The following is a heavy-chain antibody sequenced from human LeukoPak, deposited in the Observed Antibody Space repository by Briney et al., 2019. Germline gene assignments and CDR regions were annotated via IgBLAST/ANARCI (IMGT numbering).Heavy chain of an antibody. CDR2: IYHSGST. CDR1: GGSISSGGYS. D-gene: IGHD3-22*01. J-gene: IGHJ3*02. V-gene: IGHV4-30-2*01. CDR3: ARGGITMIVPAFDI. Sequence: SQTLSLTCAVSGGSISSGGYSWSWIRQPPGKGLEWIGYIYHSGSTYYNPSLKSRVTISVDRSKNQFSLKLSSVTAADTAVYYCARGGITMIVPAFDIWGQGTMVTVSS.